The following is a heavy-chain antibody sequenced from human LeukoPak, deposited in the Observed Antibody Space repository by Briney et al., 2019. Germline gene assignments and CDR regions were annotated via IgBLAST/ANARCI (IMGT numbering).Heavy chain of an antibody. Sequence: ASVKVSCKASGYTFXXYXMHWVRQAPGQGLEXXXXXXPNSGGXXXXXXXXXXXXMTXXXSISTAYMXLSRLRSDDTAVYYCARGYRTVGAIEYFQHWGQGTLVTVSS. CDR2: XXPNSGGX. J-gene: IGHJ1*01. CDR1: GYTFXXYX. V-gene: IGHV1-2*02. CDR3: ARGYRTVGAIEYFQH. D-gene: IGHD1-26*01.